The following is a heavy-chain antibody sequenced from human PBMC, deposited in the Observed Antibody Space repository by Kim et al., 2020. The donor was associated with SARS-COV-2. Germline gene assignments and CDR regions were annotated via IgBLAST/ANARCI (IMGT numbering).Heavy chain of an antibody. J-gene: IGHJ4*02. CDR1: GFTFSAYA. Sequence: GGSLRLSCTASGFTFSAYAMHWVRQAPGKGLEFVSALRSDGYSTYYAGSVKGRFTISRDNAKNTLYLQMRSLKSEDLAVYFCARAKAVAGSPLDYWGLGTLVTVSS. V-gene: IGHV3-64*02. CDR3: ARAKAVAGSPLDY. D-gene: IGHD6-19*01. CDR2: LRSDGYST.